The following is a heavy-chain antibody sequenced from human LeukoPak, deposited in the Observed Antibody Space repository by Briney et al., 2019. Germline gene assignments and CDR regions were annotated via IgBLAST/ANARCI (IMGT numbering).Heavy chain of an antibody. CDR1: GGSISSSSYY. D-gene: IGHD2-15*01. CDR3: ARLSSVTYCSGGSCSRGGYDY. V-gene: IGHV4-39*01. CDR2: IYYSGTA. Sequence: PSETLSLTCTVSGGSISSSSYYWGWIRQAPGKALEWIANIYYSGTAAYNPSLKSRVTISVDTPKNQFPLELTSVTAADTAVYYCARLSSVTYCSGGSCSRGGYDYWGQGTLVTVSS. J-gene: IGHJ4*02.